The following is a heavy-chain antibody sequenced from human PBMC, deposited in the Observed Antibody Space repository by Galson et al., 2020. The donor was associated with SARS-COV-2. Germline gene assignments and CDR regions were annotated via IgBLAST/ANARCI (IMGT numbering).Heavy chain of an antibody. CDR2: ISSSSSTI. V-gene: IGHV3-48*01. J-gene: IGHJ6*02. D-gene: IGHD1-26*01. CDR1: GFTFSSYS. Sequence: GGSLRLSCAASGFTFSSYSMNWVRQAPGKGLEWVSYISSSSSTIYYADSVKGRFTISRDNAKNSLYLQMNSLRAEDTAVYYCAREGGFDGMDVWGQGTTVTVSS. CDR3: AREGGFDGMDV.